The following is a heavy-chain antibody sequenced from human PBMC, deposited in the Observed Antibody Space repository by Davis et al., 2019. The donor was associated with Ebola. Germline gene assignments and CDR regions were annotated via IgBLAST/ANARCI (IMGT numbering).Heavy chain of an antibody. J-gene: IGHJ4*02. Sequence: PRGSLRLSCAASGFTFSSYGMSWVRQAPGKGLEWVSVSSASGGSIYYADSVKGRFTMSRDNFRNTSFLQMNSLRAEDTAVYYCAKENVFRYFDWLYPLDSWGQGTLVTVSS. CDR2: SSASGGSI. CDR3: AKENVFRYFDWLYPLDS. D-gene: IGHD3-9*01. V-gene: IGHV3-23*01. CDR1: GFTFSSYG.